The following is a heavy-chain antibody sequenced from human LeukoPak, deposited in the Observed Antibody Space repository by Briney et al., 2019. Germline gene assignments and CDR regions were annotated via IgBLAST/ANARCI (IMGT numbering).Heavy chain of an antibody. CDR1: GYSIISDYF. V-gene: IGHV4-38-2*02. D-gene: IGHD3-22*01. Sequence: SETLSLTCTVSGYSIISDYFWGWIRQPPGKGLEWIGTIYHSGSTYYNPSLKSRVTISVDTSKNQFSLKLSSVTAADTAVYYCARLTYYYDSSAYYYFDYWGQGTLVTVSS. J-gene: IGHJ4*02. CDR3: ARLTYYYDSSAYYYFDY. CDR2: IYHSGST.